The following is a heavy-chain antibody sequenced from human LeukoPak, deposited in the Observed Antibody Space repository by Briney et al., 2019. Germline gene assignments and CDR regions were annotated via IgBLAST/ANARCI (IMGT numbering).Heavy chain of an antibody. V-gene: IGHV3-48*01. J-gene: IGHJ3*01. CDR1: GFTFSTYS. CDR3: ARVRLIIEAFDC. Sequence: PGGSLILSCAASGFTFSTYSMNWVRHPPGEGREWVSYIISISSTIYYADSVKGRFTISADNPKNTLYLQMNSLKAEDTAVYYCARVRLIIEAFDCWGQGTMVTVSS. CDR2: IISISSTI. D-gene: IGHD3-22*01.